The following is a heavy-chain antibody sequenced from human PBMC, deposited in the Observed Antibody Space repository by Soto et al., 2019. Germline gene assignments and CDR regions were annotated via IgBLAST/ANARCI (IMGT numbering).Heavy chain of an antibody. CDR2: ISSSSSTI. V-gene: IGHV3-48*02. CDR3: ARDAKGSSGDHFDY. D-gene: IGHD1-1*01. CDR1: GFTFTSHS. Sequence: EVQLVESGGGLVQPGGSLRLSCAASGFTFTSHSMNWVRQAPGKGLEWVSYISSSSSTIYYANSVKGRFTISRDNAKNSLYLQMNSLRDEGTAVYYCARDAKGSSGDHFDYWGQGTLVTVSS. J-gene: IGHJ4*02.